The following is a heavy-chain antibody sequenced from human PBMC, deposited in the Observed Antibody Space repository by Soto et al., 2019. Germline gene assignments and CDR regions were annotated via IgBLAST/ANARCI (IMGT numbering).Heavy chain of an antibody. CDR2: IYYSGST. CDR1: GGSISSYY. Sequence: QVQLQESGPGLVKPSETLSLTCTVSGGSISSYYWSWIRQPPGKGLEWIGYIYYSGSTNYNPSLKSRVTISVDTSKNQFSLKLSSVTAADTAVYYCAGGSYLPGWYFDLWGRGTLVTVSS. CDR3: AGGSYLPGWYFDL. J-gene: IGHJ2*01. V-gene: IGHV4-59*08. D-gene: IGHD1-26*01.